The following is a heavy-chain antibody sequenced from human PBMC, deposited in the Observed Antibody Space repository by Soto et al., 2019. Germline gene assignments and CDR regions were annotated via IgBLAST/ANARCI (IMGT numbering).Heavy chain of an antibody. CDR3: ARSPVAWGGDGYNYYFDY. Sequence: GGSLRLSCAASGFTFSSYDMHWVRQATGKGLEWVSAIGTAGDTYYPGSVKGRFTISRENAKNSLYLQMNSLRAGDTAVYYCARSPVAWGGDGYNYYFDYWGQGTLVTVSS. CDR2: IGTAGDT. V-gene: IGHV3-13*01. J-gene: IGHJ4*02. CDR1: GFTFSSYD. D-gene: IGHD5-12*01.